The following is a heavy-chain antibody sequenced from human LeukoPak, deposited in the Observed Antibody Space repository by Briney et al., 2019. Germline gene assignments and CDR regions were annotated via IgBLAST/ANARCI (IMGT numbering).Heavy chain of an antibody. CDR2: IFHNGDT. CDR3: ARDGANRGAFDI. D-gene: IGHD1-14*01. CDR1: GGSIRYSRYY. Sequence: SETLSLICDVSGGSIRYSRYYWVWIRQPPGKGLEWIGSIFHNGDTVYNPSLNSRVTISVDRSKNQFSLTLRSVTAADTAVYYCARDGANRGAFDIWGQGTMVTVSS. V-gene: IGHV4-39*07. J-gene: IGHJ3*02.